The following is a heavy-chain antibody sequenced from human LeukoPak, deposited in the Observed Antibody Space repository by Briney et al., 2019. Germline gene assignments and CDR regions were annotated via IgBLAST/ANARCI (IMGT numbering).Heavy chain of an antibody. CDR2: IYYSGST. CDR1: GGSISSSSYY. D-gene: IGHD2-2*01. CDR3: ARYCSRTSCSRKADY. Sequence: SETLSLTCTVSGGSISSSSYYWGWIRQPPGKGLEWIGSIYYSGSTYYNPSLKSRVTISADTSKNQFSLKLSSVTAADTAVYYCARYCSRTSCSRKADYWGQRSLVTVS. V-gene: IGHV4-39*01. J-gene: IGHJ4*02.